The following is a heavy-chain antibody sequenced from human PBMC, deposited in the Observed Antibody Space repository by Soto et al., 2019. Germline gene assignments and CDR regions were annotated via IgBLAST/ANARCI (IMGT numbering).Heavy chain of an antibody. CDR1: GGSISAGFF. D-gene: IGHD6-13*01. CDR2: IYYSGSP. CDR3: ARHVGALIRAAGGYMDV. V-gene: IGHV4-39*01. Sequence: PSETLSLTCTVSGGSISAGFFWGWIRRPPGKGLEWIAFIYYSGSPHYNPSLKSRATMSVDTSKNQFPLKLTSLAASDTAVYYCARHVGALIRAAGGYMDVWGKGTTVTVSS. J-gene: IGHJ6*03.